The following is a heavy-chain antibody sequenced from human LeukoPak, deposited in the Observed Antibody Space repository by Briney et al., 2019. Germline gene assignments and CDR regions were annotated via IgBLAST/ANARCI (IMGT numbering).Heavy chain of an antibody. CDR1: GFTFSSYS. CDR3: AKVIVEWRFSYYMDV. J-gene: IGHJ6*03. CDR2: ISSSSSYI. D-gene: IGHD3-3*01. V-gene: IGHV3-21*04. Sequence: GGSLRLSCAASGFTFSSYSMNWVRQAPGKGLEWVSSISSSSSYIYYADSVKGRFTISRDNAKNSLYLQMNSLRAEDTAVYYCAKVIVEWRFSYYMDVWGKGTTVTVSS.